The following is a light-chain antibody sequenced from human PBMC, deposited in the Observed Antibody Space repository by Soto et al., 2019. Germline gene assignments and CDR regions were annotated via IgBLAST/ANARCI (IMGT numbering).Light chain of an antibody. Sequence: DIQMTQSPSSLSVSVGDRVTITCRASQRVGKYLAWFQQKPGRAPESLIYDISTLQSGVPSKFSGSGSGTDFTLTINSLQPEDSATYYCQQYHTYPRTFGQGTRLEIK. V-gene: IGKV1-16*02. CDR1: QRVGKY. J-gene: IGKJ5*01. CDR3: QQYHTYPRT. CDR2: DIS.